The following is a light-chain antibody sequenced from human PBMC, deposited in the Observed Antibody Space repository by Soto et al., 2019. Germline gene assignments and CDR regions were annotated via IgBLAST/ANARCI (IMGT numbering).Light chain of an antibody. J-gene: IGKJ4*01. Sequence: EIVMTQSPATLSVSPGERTTLSCRASQSLSNNLAWYQQKPGQAPRLLIYFTSTRATGIPARFSGSGSGTDFTLTISSLQSEDFAVYYCQQYNTWPLTFRGGTKVETK. CDR3: QQYNTWPLT. V-gene: IGKV3-15*01. CDR2: FTS. CDR1: QSLSNN.